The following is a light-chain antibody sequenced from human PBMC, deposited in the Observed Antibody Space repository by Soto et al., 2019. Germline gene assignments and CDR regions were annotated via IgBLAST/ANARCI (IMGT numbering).Light chain of an antibody. V-gene: IGLV3-1*01. Sequence: SYELTQPPSVSVSPGQTASITCSGDKLGDKYACWYQQKPGQSPVLVIYQDSKRPSGIPERFSGSNSGNTATLTISGTQAMDEADSYCQAWDSSTAGGVFGGGTKLTVL. CDR2: QDS. CDR1: KLGDKY. CDR3: QAWDSSTAGGV. J-gene: IGLJ2*01.